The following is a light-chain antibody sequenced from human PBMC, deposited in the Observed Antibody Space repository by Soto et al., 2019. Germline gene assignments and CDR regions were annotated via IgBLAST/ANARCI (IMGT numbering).Light chain of an antibody. CDR1: SSDVGGYNY. J-gene: IGLJ2*01. CDR2: EVT. Sequence: QSVLTQPASVSGSPGQSITISCTGSSSDVGGYNYVSWYQQHPGKAPKLMIYEVTNRPSGISNRFSGSKSGNTASLTISGLLAEDEAHYYCSSFTIGTLVVFGGGTKLTVL. V-gene: IGLV2-14*01. CDR3: SSFTIGTLVV.